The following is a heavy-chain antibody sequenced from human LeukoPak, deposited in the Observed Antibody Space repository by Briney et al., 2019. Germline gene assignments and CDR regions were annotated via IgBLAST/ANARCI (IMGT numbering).Heavy chain of an antibody. CDR1: GGSISSGDYY. D-gene: IGHD6-19*01. Sequence: SQTLSLTCTVSGGSISSGDYYWSWIRQPPGTGLEWIGYIYYSGSTYYNPSLKSRVTISVNTSKNQFSLKLSSVTAADTAVYYCARDSSGWYSDYWGQGTLVTVSS. CDR2: IYYSGST. V-gene: IGHV4-30-4*01. CDR3: ARDSSGWYSDY. J-gene: IGHJ4*02.